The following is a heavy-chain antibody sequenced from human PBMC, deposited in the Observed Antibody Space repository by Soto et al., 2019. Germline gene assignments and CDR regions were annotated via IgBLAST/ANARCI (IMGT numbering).Heavy chain of an antibody. CDR1: GGSISSGDYY. CDR3: AREKLGAPLFDY. D-gene: IGHD3-16*01. CDR2: IYYSGST. J-gene: IGHJ4*02. Sequence: PSETLSLTCTVSGGSISSGDYYWSWIRQPPGKGLEWIGYIYYSGSTYYNPSLKSRVTISVDTSKSQFSLKLSSVTAADTAVYYCAREKLGAPLFDYWGQGTLVTVSS. V-gene: IGHV4-30-4*01.